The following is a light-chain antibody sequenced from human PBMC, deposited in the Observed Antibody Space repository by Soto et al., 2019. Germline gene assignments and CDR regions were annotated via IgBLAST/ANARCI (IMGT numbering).Light chain of an antibody. CDR3: TSYTSENTLV. CDR1: STDVGVYKY. CDR2: EVS. J-gene: IGLJ2*01. Sequence: SALTQPASVSGSPGQSITISCTGTSTDVGVYKYVSWYQQHPGKAPKLMISEVSNRPSGVSHRFSGSKSGDTASLTISGLQADDEADYYCTSYTSENTLVFGGGTKVTVL. V-gene: IGLV2-14*01.